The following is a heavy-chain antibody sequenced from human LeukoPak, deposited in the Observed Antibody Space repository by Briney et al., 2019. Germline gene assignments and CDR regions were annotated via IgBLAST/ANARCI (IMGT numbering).Heavy chain of an antibody. Sequence: GASVKVSCKASGYTFTSYGISWVRQAPAQGLEWMGWINPSSGDTNYAQKFQGRVTMTRDTSISTAYMELSRLRSDDTAVYYCARVVVAALSWSDPWGQGTLVTVSS. CDR2: INPSSGDT. J-gene: IGHJ5*02. CDR1: GYTFTSYG. D-gene: IGHD5-12*01. CDR3: ARVVVAALSWSDP. V-gene: IGHV1-2*02.